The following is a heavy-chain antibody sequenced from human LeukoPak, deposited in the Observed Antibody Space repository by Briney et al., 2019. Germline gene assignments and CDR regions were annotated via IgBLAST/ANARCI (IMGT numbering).Heavy chain of an antibody. Sequence: GRSLRLSCAASGFTFDNYAMSWVRQAPGKGLEWVSGISWNSGSICYADSVKGRFTISRDNSKNTLYLQMNSLRAEDTAVYYCARERGYTYGNDALDIWGQGTMVSVPS. D-gene: IGHD5-18*01. CDR3: ARERGYTYGNDALDI. CDR1: GFTFDNYA. CDR2: ISWNSGSI. V-gene: IGHV3-9*01. J-gene: IGHJ3*02.